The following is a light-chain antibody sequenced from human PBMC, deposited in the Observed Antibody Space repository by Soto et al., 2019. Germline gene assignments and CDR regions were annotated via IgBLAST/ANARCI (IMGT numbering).Light chain of an antibody. V-gene: IGLV2-11*01. CDR3: CSSAGTDTYV. J-gene: IGLJ1*01. CDR2: DVS. Sequence: QSVLTQPRSVSGSPGQSVAISCTGTNSNLGDYNYVSWYQQHPGKAPKLVISDVSKRPSGVPDRFSGSKSGNTASLTISGVQAEDEADYYCCSSAGTDTYVFGTGTKVTVL. CDR1: NSNLGDYNY.